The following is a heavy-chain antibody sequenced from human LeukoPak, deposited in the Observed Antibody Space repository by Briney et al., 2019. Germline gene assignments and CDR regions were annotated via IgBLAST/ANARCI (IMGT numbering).Heavy chain of an antibody. Sequence: GASVSVSCKASGYTFTSYDINWVRQATGQGLEWMGWMNPNSGNTAYAQKFQGRVTITRNTSISTAYMELSSLRSEDTAVYYCARVNDPDRHAFDIWGQGTMVTVSS. CDR2: MNPNSGNT. V-gene: IGHV1-8*03. CDR1: GYTFTSYD. CDR3: ARVNDPDRHAFDI. J-gene: IGHJ3*02. D-gene: IGHD1-14*01.